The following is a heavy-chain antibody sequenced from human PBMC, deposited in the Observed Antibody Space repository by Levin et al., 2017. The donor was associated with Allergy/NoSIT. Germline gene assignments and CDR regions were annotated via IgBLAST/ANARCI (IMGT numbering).Heavy chain of an antibody. V-gene: IGHV3-11*05. J-gene: IGHJ4*02. D-gene: IGHD5-12*01. CDR3: ARDGPSGYERGHFDY. Sequence: PGGSLRLSCAASGFTFSDYYMSWIRQAPGKGLEWVSYISSSSSYTNYADSVKGRFTISRDNAKNSLYLQMNSLRAEDTAVYYCARDGPSGYERGHFDYWGQGTLVTVSS. CDR2: ISSSSSYT. CDR1: GFTFSDYY.